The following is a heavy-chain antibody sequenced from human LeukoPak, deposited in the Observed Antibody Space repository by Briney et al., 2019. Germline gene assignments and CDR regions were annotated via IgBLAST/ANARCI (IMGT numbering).Heavy chain of an antibody. J-gene: IGHJ4*02. Sequence: SETLPLTCTVSGGSISSSSNYWGWIRQPPGKGLEWIGSIYYSGSTYYNPSLKSRVTISVDTSKNQFSLKLSSVTAADTAVYYCAIAPGYSCIKFDYWGQGTLVTVSS. V-gene: IGHV4-39*01. CDR3: AIAPGYSCIKFDY. CDR2: IYYSGST. D-gene: IGHD6-13*01. CDR1: GGSISSSSNY.